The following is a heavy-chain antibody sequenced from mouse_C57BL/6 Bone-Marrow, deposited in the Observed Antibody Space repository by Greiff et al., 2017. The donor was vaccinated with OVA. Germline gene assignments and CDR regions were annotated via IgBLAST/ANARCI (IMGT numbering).Heavy chain of an antibody. Sequence: DVHLVESEGGLVQPGSSMKLSCTASGFTFSDYYMAWVRQVPEKGLEWVANINYDGSSTYYLDSLKGRFIISRENAKNMLYLQMSSLKSDDTATYYCARGDWDWDFDVWGAGTTVTVSS. CDR3: ARGDWDWDFDV. CDR1: GFTFSDYY. J-gene: IGHJ1*01. D-gene: IGHD2-13*01. V-gene: IGHV5-16*01. CDR2: INYDGSST.